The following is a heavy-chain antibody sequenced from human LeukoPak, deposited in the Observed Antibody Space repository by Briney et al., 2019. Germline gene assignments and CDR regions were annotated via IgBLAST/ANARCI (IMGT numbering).Heavy chain of an antibody. J-gene: IGHJ4*02. CDR3: ARDSNHRPFDY. CDR1: GGTFSSYT. V-gene: IGHV1-69*04. Sequence: GASVKVSCKASGGTFSSYTISWVRQAPGQGLEWMGRIIPILGIANYAQKFQGRVTITADKSTNTAYMELSSLRSEDTAVYYCARDSNHRPFDYWGQGTLVTVSS. D-gene: IGHD4-11*01. CDR2: IIPILGIA.